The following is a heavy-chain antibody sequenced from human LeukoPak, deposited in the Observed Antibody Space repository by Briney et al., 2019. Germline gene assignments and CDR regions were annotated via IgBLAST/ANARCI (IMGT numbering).Heavy chain of an antibody. CDR1: GGTFSSYA. J-gene: IGHJ4*02. D-gene: IGHD5-24*01. V-gene: IGHV1-69*01. Sequence: GASVKVSCRASGGTFSSYAISWVRQAPGQGLEWMGGIIPIFGTANYAQKFQGRVTITADESTSTAYMELSSLRSEDTAVYYCARSRDGYNSIDCWGQGTLVTVSS. CDR2: IIPIFGTA. CDR3: ARSRDGYNSIDC.